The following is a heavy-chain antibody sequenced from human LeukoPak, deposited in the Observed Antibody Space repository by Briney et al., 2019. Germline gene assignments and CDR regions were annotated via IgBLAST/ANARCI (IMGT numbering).Heavy chain of an antibody. V-gene: IGHV4-4*07. D-gene: IGHD2-2*01. CDR2: IYTSGST. J-gene: IGHJ6*03. Sequence: PSETLSLTCTVSGGSISSYYRSWIRQPAGKGLEWIGRIYTSGSTNYNPSLKSRVTISVDTSKNQFSLKLSSVTAADTAVYYCARVPADGYYYYYMDVWGKGTTVTDSS. CDR1: GGSISSYY. CDR3: ARVPADGYYYYYMDV.